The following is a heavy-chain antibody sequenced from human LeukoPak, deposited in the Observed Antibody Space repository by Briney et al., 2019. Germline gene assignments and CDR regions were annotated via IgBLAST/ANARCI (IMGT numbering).Heavy chain of an antibody. CDR3: ARPLAAAVI. CDR1: GGSFSGYY. V-gene: IGHV4-34*01. D-gene: IGHD6-13*01. Sequence: SETLSLTCAVYGGSFSGYYWSWIRQPPGRGLEWIGEINHSGSTNYNPSLKSRVTISVDTSKNQFSLKLSSVTAADTAVYYCARPLAAAVIWGQGTLVTVSS. J-gene: IGHJ4*02. CDR2: INHSGST.